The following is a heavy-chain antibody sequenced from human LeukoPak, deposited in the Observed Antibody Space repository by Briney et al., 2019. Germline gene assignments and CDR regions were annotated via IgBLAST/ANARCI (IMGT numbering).Heavy chain of an antibody. CDR1: GYSFSSNW. D-gene: IGHD3-16*01. CDR2: IYPGDSDT. Sequence: GESLKISCNCSGYSFSSNWIGLVRQMPGKGLEWMGIIYPGDSDTRFSPSFQGQVTISADKSISTAYLQWSSLKASDTAMYYCARHGGSSYGIDYWGQGTLVTVSS. CDR3: ARHGGSSYGIDY. V-gene: IGHV5-51*01. J-gene: IGHJ4*02.